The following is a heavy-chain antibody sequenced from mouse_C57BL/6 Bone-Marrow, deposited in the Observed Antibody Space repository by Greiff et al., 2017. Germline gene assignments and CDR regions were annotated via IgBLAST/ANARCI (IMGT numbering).Heavy chain of an antibody. J-gene: IGHJ3*01. CDR2: IRNKANGYTT. CDR1: GFTFTDYY. D-gene: IGHD1-1*01. Sequence: VQLKESGGGLVQPGGSLSLSCAASGFTFTDYYMSWVRQPPGKALEWLGFIRNKANGYTTEYSASGKGRFTISRDNSQSILYLQMNALRAEDSATYYCARTHYYGSRVAWFAYWGQGTLVTVSA. V-gene: IGHV7-3*01. CDR3: ARTHYYGSRVAWFAY.